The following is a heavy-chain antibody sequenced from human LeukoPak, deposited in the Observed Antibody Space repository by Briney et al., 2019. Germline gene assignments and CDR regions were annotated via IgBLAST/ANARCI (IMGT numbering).Heavy chain of an antibody. Sequence: PGGSLRLSCAASGFTFSSYGMHWVRQAPGKGLEWVAFIRYDGSNKYYADSVKGRFTISRDNSKNMLYLQMNSLTVGDTAEYYCAKAKGSGLKWYFDYWGQGALVTVSS. CDR2: IRYDGSNK. D-gene: IGHD6-19*01. V-gene: IGHV3-30*02. CDR3: AKAKGSGLKWYFDY. CDR1: GFTFSSYG. J-gene: IGHJ4*02.